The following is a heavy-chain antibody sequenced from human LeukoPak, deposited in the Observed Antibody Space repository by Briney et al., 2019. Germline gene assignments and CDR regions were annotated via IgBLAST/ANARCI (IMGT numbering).Heavy chain of an antibody. Sequence: SSETLSLTCTVSGGSISSGGYYWSWIRQHPGKGLEWIGYIYYSGSTYYNPSLKSRVTISVDTSKNQFSLKLSSVTAADTAVYYCARGGSNYVDYWGQGTLATVSS. V-gene: IGHV4-31*03. CDR3: ARGGSNYVDY. D-gene: IGHD3-16*01. J-gene: IGHJ4*02. CDR2: IYYSGST. CDR1: GGSISSGGYY.